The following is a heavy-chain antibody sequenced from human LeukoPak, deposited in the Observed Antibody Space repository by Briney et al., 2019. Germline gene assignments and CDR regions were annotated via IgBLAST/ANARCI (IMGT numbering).Heavy chain of an antibody. J-gene: IGHJ4*02. V-gene: IGHV3-23*01. CDR3: AKDNSGNFLSPFDY. CDR2: ISGSGGDT. D-gene: IGHD1-26*01. Sequence: GGSLRLSCAASGFTFSNYAMTWVRQSPGKGLEWVSTISGSGGDTYYADSVKGRFTMSRDNSKNTLDLQTSSLRAEDTAIYYCAKDNSGNFLSPFDYWGQGTLVAVSS. CDR1: GFTFSNYA.